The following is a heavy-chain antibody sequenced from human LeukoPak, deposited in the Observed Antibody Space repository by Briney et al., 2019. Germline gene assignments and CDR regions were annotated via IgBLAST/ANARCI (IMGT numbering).Heavy chain of an antibody. J-gene: IGHJ4*02. Sequence: ASVKVSCKVSGYTLTELSMHWVRQAPGKGLEWMGGFDPEDGETIYAQKFQGIVTMTEDTSTDTAYMELSSLRSEDTAVYYCTRGSYYPRVFDYWGQGTLVTVSS. V-gene: IGHV1-24*01. CDR1: GYTLTELS. CDR2: FDPEDGET. D-gene: IGHD1-26*01. CDR3: TRGSYYPRVFDY.